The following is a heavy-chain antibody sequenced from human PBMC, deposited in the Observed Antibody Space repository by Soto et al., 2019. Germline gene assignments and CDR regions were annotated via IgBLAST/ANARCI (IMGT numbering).Heavy chain of an antibody. CDR2: IIPIFGTA. CDR3: ARPFQSWPGGWYFDL. Sequence: QVQLVQSGAEVKKPGSSVKVSCKASGGTFSSYSINWVRQAPGQGLEWMGGIIPIFGTANYAQKFQGRVTLTADDSTSTANMELSSLRNEDTAGYYCARPFQSWPGGWYFDLWGRGTLVTVSS. V-gene: IGHV1-69*01. J-gene: IGHJ2*01. D-gene: IGHD3-16*01. CDR1: GGTFSSYS.